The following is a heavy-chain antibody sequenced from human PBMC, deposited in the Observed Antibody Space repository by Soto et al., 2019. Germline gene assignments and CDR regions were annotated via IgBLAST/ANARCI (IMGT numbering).Heavy chain of an antibody. J-gene: IGHJ5*02. Sequence: SETLSLTCTVSGGSISSYYWSWIRQPPGKGLEWIGYIYYSGSTNYNPSLKSRVTISVDTSKNQFSLKLSSVTAADTAVYYCARRNHSGSPNWFDPWGQGTLVTVSS. CDR3: ARRNHSGSPNWFDP. V-gene: IGHV4-59*08. D-gene: IGHD1-26*01. CDR1: GGSISSYY. CDR2: IYYSGST.